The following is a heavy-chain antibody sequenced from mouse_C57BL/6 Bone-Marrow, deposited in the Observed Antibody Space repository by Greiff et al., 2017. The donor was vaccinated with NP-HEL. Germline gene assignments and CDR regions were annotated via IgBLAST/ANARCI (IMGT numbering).Heavy chain of an antibody. D-gene: IGHD1-1*01. CDR2: IDPSDSYT. Sequence: QVQLQQPGAELVMPGASVKLSCKASGYTFTSYWMHWVKQRPGQGLEWIGEIDPSDSYTNYNQKFKGKSTLTVDKSSSTAYMQLSSLTSDDSAVYYCARDTTVVVPWYFDVWGTGTTVTVSS. V-gene: IGHV1-69*01. CDR1: GYTFTSYW. CDR3: ARDTTVVVPWYFDV. J-gene: IGHJ1*03.